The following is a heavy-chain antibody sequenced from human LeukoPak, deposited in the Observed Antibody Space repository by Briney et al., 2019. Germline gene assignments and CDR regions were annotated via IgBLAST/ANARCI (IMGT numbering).Heavy chain of an antibody. CDR3: AREVTTNWFDP. J-gene: IGHJ5*02. Sequence: SETLSLTCTVSGGSIISYYWAWIRPPAGKGLEWIGPIFTSGSTNYNPSLKSRVTMSVDTSKNQFSLKLTSFTAADTAVYYCAREVTTNWFDPWGQGTLVTVSS. CDR2: IFTSGST. D-gene: IGHD1-14*01. CDR1: GGSIISYY. V-gene: IGHV4-4*07.